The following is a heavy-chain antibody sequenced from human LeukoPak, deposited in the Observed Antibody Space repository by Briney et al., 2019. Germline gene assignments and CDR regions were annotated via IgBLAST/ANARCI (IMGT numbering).Heavy chain of an antibody. V-gene: IGHV3-48*03. D-gene: IGHD3-10*01. Sequence: PGGSLRLSCVASGFSFRSYELNWVRQAPGKGLEWISYISNSAGTIHYADSVKGRFTISRDNVKNSVYLQMNSLRAEDTAVYFCARGYYYGSGTYHLGYWGRGTLVIVSS. CDR3: ARGYYYGSGTYHLGY. CDR1: GFSFRSYE. J-gene: IGHJ4*02. CDR2: ISNSAGTI.